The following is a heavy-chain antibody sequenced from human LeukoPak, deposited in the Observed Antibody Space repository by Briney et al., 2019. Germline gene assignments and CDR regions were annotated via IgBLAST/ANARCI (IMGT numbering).Heavy chain of an antibody. V-gene: IGHV1-46*01. D-gene: IGHD6-13*01. CDR1: GYTFTSYY. Sequence: ASVKVSCKASGYTFTSYYMHWVRQAPGRGLEWMGIINPSGGSTSYAQKFQGRVTMTRDTSTSTVYMELSSLRSEDTAVYYCARQQQLVDQEGNWFDPWGQGTLVTVSS. J-gene: IGHJ5*02. CDR2: INPSGGST. CDR3: ARQQQLVDQEGNWFDP.